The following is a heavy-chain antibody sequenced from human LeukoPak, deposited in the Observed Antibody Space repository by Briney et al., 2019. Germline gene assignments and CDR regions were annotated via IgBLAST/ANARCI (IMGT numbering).Heavy chain of an antibody. J-gene: IGHJ5*02. V-gene: IGHV3-74*01. Sequence: GGSLRLSCAASGFTLSNYWIHWVRQAPGKGLVWVSRINTDGSSTNYADSVKGRFTISRDNAKNSLYLQMNSLRDDDMALYYCARGNSGSYSQDWFDPWGQGTLVTVSS. CDR3: ARGNSGSYSQDWFDP. D-gene: IGHD1-26*01. CDR1: GFTLSNYW. CDR2: INTDGSST.